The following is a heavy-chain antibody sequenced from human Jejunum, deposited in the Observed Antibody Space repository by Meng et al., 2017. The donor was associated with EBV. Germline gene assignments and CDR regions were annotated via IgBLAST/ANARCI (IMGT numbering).Heavy chain of an antibody. D-gene: IGHD3-22*01. CDR2: IYYSGST. J-gene: IGHJ4*02. V-gene: IGHV4-39*07. Sequence: LLRRWTCIGLVESSAPLSLLFCVSCGSNSSSSYCWGWIRQPPGKGLEWIGSIYYSGSTYYNPSLKSRVTISVDTSKNQFSLKLSSVTAADTAVYYCARTYYYDSSGYAPFDYWGQGTLVTVSS. CDR1: CGSNSSSSYC. CDR3: ARTYYYDSSGYAPFDY.